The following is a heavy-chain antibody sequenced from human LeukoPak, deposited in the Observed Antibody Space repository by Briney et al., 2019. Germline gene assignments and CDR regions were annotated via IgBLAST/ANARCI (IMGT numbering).Heavy chain of an antibody. V-gene: IGHV1-69*05. Sequence: SVKVSCKASRGTFSSYAISWVRQAPGQGLEWMGGIIPIFGTANYAQKFQGRVTITTDESTSTAYMELSSLRSEDTAVYYCASRLSRDGYNVEDYWGQGTLVTVSS. J-gene: IGHJ4*02. CDR3: ASRLSRDGYNVEDY. CDR2: IIPIFGTA. CDR1: RGTFSSYA. D-gene: IGHD5-24*01.